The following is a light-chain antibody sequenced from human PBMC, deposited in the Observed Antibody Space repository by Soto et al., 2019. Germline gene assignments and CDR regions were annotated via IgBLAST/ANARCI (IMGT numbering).Light chain of an antibody. CDR3: CSYAGTYYV. CDR1: SSDVGGYNY. V-gene: IGLV2-8*01. J-gene: IGLJ1*01. CDR2: EVN. Sequence: QSVLTHPPSASWSPGQSVTISCTGTSSDVGGYNYVSWYQQHPGKAPKIMIYEVNKRPSGVPDRFWGSKSGNTASLTISGLQAEDEAEYHCCSYAGTYYVFGTGTKVTVL.